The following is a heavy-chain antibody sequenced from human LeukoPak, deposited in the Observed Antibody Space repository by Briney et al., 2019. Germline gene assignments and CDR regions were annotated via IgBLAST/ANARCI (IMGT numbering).Heavy chain of an antibody. Sequence: GGSLRLSCAASGFTFSNYGMHWVRQAPGKGLEWVAVIWFDGSDKYYADSVKGRFTISRDNSKNTLYLQMNSLRAEDTAVYYCARDRYCSSTSCYSTLDFWGQGTLVTVSS. CDR1: GFTFSNYG. J-gene: IGHJ4*02. D-gene: IGHD2-2*01. CDR3: ARDRYCSSTSCYSTLDF. CDR2: IWFDGSDK. V-gene: IGHV3-33*01.